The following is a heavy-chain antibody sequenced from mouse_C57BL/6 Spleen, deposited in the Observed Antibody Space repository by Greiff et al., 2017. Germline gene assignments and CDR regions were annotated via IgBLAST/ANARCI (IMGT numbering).Heavy chain of an antibody. CDR2: INSGSSTI. CDR1: GFTFSDYG. V-gene: IGHV5-17*01. CDR3: ARAYYSNPYAMDD. D-gene: IGHD2-5*01. J-gene: IGHJ4*01. Sequence: DVQLVESGGGLVKPGGSLKLSCAASGFTFSDYGMHWVRQAPEQGLEWVAYINSGSSTIYYADTLKGRFTISRDNAKNTLFLQLTSLRSEDTAMYYCARAYYSNPYAMDDWGQGASVTASS.